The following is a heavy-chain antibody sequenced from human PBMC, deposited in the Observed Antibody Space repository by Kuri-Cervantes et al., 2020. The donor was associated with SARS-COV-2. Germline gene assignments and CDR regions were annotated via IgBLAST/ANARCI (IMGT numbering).Heavy chain of an antibody. V-gene: IGHV3-30*18. CDR1: GFTFSSYG. Sequence: GGSLRLSCAASGFTFSSYGMHWVRQAPGKGLEWVAVISYDGSNKYYADSVKGRFTISRDNSKNTLYLQMNSLGAEDTAVYYCAKDMDYGEWMTANNYYYGMDVWGQGTTVTVSS. D-gene: IGHD4-17*01. J-gene: IGHJ6*02. CDR3: AKDMDYGEWMTANNYYYGMDV. CDR2: ISYDGSNK.